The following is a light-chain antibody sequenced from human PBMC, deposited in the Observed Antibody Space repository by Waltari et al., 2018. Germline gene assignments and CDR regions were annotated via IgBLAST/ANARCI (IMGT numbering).Light chain of an antibody. V-gene: IGLV1-44*01. CDR1: SSNIGSNV. CDR2: YND. J-gene: IGLJ2*01. CDR3: AAWDDSLNGVV. Sequence: QSVLTQPPSASGTPGQRVTISCSGSSSNIGSNVVSWYQQLPGTAPKLLIFYNDPQASGVPDRFSGSKSGTSASLAISGLQSEDEADYYCAAWDDSLNGVVFGGGTKLTVL.